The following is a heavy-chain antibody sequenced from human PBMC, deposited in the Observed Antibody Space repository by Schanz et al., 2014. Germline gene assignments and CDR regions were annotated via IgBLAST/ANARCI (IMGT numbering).Heavy chain of an antibody. V-gene: IGHV3-23*01. D-gene: IGHD3-10*01. Sequence: EVQLLESGGGLVQPGGSLRLSCAASGFTFRNYGMSWVRQAPGKGLEWVATISGSSENTYYADSVKGRVTISRDNSRNTLFLQMRNLRADDTALYYCAKGKSEVRGIILDYWGQGTMVVVSS. J-gene: IGHJ4*02. CDR3: AKGKSEVRGIILDY. CDR1: GFTFRNYG. CDR2: ISGSSENT.